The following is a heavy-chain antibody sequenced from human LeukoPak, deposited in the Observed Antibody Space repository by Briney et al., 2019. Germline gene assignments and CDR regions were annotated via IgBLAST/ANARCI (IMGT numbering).Heavy chain of an antibody. D-gene: IGHD6-13*01. CDR1: GFTFSDYY. CDR3: TGSSWPVYYYYYYMDV. CDR2: ISSSGSTI. Sequence: PGGSLRLSCAASGFTFSDYYMSWIRQAPGKGLEWVSYISSSGSTIYYADSVKGRFTISWDNAKNSLYLQMNSLRAEDTAVYYCTGSSWPVYYYYYYMDVWGKGTTVTVSS. V-gene: IGHV3-11*01. J-gene: IGHJ6*03.